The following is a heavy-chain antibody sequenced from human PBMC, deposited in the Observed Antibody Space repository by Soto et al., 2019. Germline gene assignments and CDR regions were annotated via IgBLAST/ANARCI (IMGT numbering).Heavy chain of an antibody. CDR3: ASHGYSSGWYFLRFDY. J-gene: IGHJ4*02. D-gene: IGHD6-19*01. CDR1: GGSTSSSSYY. Sequence: SETLSLTCTVSGGSTSSSSYYWGWIRQPPGKGLEWIGSIYYSGSTYYNPSPKSRVTISVDTSKNQFSLKLSSVTAADTAVYYCASHGYSSGWYFLRFDYWGQGTLVTVSS. V-gene: IGHV4-39*01. CDR2: IYYSGST.